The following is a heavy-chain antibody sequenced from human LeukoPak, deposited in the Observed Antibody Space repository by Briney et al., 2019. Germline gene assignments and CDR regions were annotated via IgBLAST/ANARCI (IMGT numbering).Heavy chain of an antibody. V-gene: IGHV4-34*01. J-gene: IGHJ4*02. CDR2: INHSGST. D-gene: IGHD3-16*02. Sequence: SETLSLTCAVYGGSFSGYYWSWIRQPPGKGLEWIGEINHSGSTNYNPSLKSRVTISVDTSKNQFSLKLSSVTAADTAVYYCARHHRRLGELSLYDYWGQGTLVTVSS. CDR3: ARHHRRLGELSLYDY. CDR1: GGSFSGYY.